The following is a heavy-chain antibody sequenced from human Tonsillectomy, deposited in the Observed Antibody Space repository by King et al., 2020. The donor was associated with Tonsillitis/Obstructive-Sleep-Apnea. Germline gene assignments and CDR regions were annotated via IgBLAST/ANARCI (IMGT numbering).Heavy chain of an antibody. CDR1: GFTFSSYA. J-gene: IGHJ3*02. V-gene: IGHV3-30*04. CDR2: ISYDGSNK. CDR3: ARDAYGDYEGAFDI. Sequence: VQLVESGGGVVQPGRSLRLSCAASGFTFSSYAMHWVRQAPGKGLEGVAGISYDGSNKYYADSVKGRFTISRDNSKNKLYLQMNSLRAEDTAVYYCARDAYGDYEGAFDIWGQGTMVTVSS. D-gene: IGHD4-17*01.